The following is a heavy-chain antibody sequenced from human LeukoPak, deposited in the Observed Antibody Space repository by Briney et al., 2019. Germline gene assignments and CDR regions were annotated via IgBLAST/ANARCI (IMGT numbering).Heavy chain of an antibody. Sequence: PGGSLRLSCAASGFTFSSYSMNWVRQAPGKGREWVSSISSSSSYIYYADSVKGRFTISRDNAKNSLYLQMNSLRAEDTAVYYCARDITGPHWFDPWGQGALVTVSS. CDR2: ISSSSSYI. D-gene: IGHD1-14*01. J-gene: IGHJ5*02. CDR1: GFTFSSYS. V-gene: IGHV3-21*01. CDR3: ARDITGPHWFDP.